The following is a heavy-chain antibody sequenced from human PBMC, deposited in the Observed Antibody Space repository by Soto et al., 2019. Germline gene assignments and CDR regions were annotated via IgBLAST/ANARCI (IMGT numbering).Heavy chain of an antibody. Sequence: QVPLVQSGGEVKQPGASVKVSCNTSGYTFTSYGITWVRQAPGQGLEWMGWISGYNGDTKYVQKLQGRVTLTTDTSTNTAYMEVRSLRSDDTALYYCAREWVGGLAYWGQGTLVTVSS. CDR3: AREWVGGLAY. J-gene: IGHJ4*02. V-gene: IGHV1-18*01. CDR1: GYTFTSYG. CDR2: ISGYNGDT. D-gene: IGHD1-26*01.